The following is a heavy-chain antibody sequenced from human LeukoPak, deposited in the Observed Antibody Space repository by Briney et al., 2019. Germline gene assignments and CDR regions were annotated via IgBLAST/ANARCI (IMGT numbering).Heavy chain of an antibody. V-gene: IGHV4-38-2*02. CDR3: ARDSGGYSWAY. CDR2: IYHSGST. CDR1: GYSISSGYY. J-gene: IGHJ4*02. Sequence: SETLSLTCTVSGYSISSGYYWGWIRQPPGKGLEWIGSIYHSGSTYYNPSLKSRVTISVDTSKNQFSLKLSSVTAADTAVYYCARDSGGYSWAYWGQGTLVTVSS. D-gene: IGHD5-18*01.